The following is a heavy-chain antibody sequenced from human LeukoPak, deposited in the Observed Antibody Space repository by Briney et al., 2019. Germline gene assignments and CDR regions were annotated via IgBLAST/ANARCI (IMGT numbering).Heavy chain of an antibody. J-gene: IGHJ4*02. CDR3: AKDGWVQLWSIYY. CDR2: ISYDGGNK. V-gene: IGHV3-30*18. Sequence: GGSLRLSCAASGFTFSSYGMHWVRQAPGKGLEWVAGISYDGGNKYHADSVKGRFTISRDNSKNTLYLQMNSLRAEDTAVYYCAKDGWVQLWSIYYWGQGTLVTVSS. D-gene: IGHD5-18*01. CDR1: GFTFSSYG.